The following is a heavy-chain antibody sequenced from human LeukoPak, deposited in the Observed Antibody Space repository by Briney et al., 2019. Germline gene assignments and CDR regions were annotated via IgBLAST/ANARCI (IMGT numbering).Heavy chain of an antibody. J-gene: IGHJ4*02. D-gene: IGHD1-26*01. CDR2: SDWDDDK. CDR1: GFSLSTSGMC. V-gene: IGHV2-70*11. Sequence: SGPTLVNPTQTRTLTWTLSGFSLSTSGMCVTWIRQPPGKALEWLARSDWDDDKYYSTSLKTRLTISKDTSKNQLVLKMTNMNPVDTATYYCARIRFVSGRLDLDYWGQGTLVTVSS. CDR3: ARIRFVSGRLDLDY.